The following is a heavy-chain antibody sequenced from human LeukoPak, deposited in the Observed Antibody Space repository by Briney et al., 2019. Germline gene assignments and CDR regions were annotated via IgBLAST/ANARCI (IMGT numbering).Heavy chain of an antibody. J-gene: IGHJ6*03. CDR1: GGSISGYY. D-gene: IGHD1-26*01. CDR2: LYNTGSA. V-gene: IGHV4-59*08. CDR3: ARGGRELPNYYYMDV. Sequence: SETLSLTCTVSGGSISGYYWSWIRQPPGKGLQYIGFLYNTGSANYDPSLQSRVAISVDTSKNQFSLRLSSVTAADTAVYYCARGGRELPNYYYMDVWGKGTTVTVSS.